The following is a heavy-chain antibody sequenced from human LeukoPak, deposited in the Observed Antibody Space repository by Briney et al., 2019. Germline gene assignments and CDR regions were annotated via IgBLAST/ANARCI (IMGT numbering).Heavy chain of an antibody. J-gene: IGHJ4*02. CDR1: GFTFSSYG. D-gene: IGHD6-13*01. Sequence: GGTLRLSCAASGFTFSSYGMSWVRQAPGKGLEWVSAISGSGGSTYYADSVKGRFTISRDNSKNTLYLQMNSLRAEDTAVYYCARNILGYSSNYAFDYWGQGTLVTVSS. V-gene: IGHV3-23*01. CDR3: ARNILGYSSNYAFDY. CDR2: ISGSGGST.